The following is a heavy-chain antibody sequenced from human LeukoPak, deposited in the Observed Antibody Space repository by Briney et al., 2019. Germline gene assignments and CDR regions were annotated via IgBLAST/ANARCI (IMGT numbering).Heavy chain of an antibody. CDR3: SRAGYELDFDY. Sequence: PRRSLRLSCTASGFTFGDYAMSWVRQAPGKGLEWVGFIRSKAYGGTTEYAASVKGRFTISRDDSKSIAYLQMNSLKTEDTAVYYCSRAGYELDFDYWGQGTLVTVSS. CDR2: IRSKAYGGTT. CDR1: GFTFGDYA. D-gene: IGHD5-12*01. J-gene: IGHJ4*02. V-gene: IGHV3-49*04.